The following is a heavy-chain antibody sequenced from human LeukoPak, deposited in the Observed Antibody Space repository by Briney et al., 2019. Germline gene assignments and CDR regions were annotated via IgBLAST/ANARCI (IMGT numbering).Heavy chain of an antibody. CDR3: AKVTGSSSVNWFDP. CDR1: GFIFSSCA. CDR2: ISYDGSNK. V-gene: IGHV3-30*18. D-gene: IGHD6-6*01. Sequence: GGSLRLSCAASGFIFSSCAMSWVRQAPGKGLEWVAVISYDGSNKYYADSVKGRFTISRDNSKNTLYLQMNSLRAEDTAVYYCAKVTGSSSVNWFDPWGQGTLVTVSS. J-gene: IGHJ5*02.